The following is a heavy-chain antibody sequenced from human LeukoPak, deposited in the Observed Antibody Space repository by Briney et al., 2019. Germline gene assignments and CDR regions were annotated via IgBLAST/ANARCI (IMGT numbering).Heavy chain of an antibody. D-gene: IGHD3-10*01. V-gene: IGHV1-2*02. CDR1: GYTFTGYY. CDR3: ARVQRWFGEEALDI. CDR2: INPNSGGT. Sequence: ASVKVSCKASGYTFTGYYMHWVRQASGQGLEWMGWINPNSGGTNYAQKFQGRVNMTRDTSISTAYMELRRLRSDDTAVYYCARVQRWFGEEALDIWGQGTMVTVSS. J-gene: IGHJ3*02.